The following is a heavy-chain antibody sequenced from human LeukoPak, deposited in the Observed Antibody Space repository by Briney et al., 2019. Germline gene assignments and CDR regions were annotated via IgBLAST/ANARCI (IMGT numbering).Heavy chain of an antibody. CDR3: ARGGNKYQPLYSAWY. D-gene: IGHD2-2*02. CDR1: GYTFTGYY. J-gene: IGHJ4*02. CDR2: INPNSGGT. Sequence: ASVKVSCKASGYTFTGYYMHWVRQAPGQGLEWMGWINPNSGGTNYAQKFQGRVTMTRDTSISTAYMELSRLRSDDTAVYYCARGGNKYQPLYSAWYWGQGTLVTVSS. V-gene: IGHV1-2*02.